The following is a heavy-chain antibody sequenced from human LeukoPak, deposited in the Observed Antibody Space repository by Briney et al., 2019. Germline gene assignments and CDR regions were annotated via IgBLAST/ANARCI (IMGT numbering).Heavy chain of an antibody. CDR1: GGSISSNY. CDR3: AREVWGSINWFDP. J-gene: IGHJ5*02. Sequence: SETLSLTCTVSGGSISSNYWSWIRQPAGKGLEWIGRVHTSGESNYHPSLKTRVTMSVDTSKNQFSLKLSSVTAADTAVYYCAREVWGSINWFDPWGQGTLVTVSS. CDR2: VHTSGES. D-gene: IGHD6-13*01. V-gene: IGHV4-4*07.